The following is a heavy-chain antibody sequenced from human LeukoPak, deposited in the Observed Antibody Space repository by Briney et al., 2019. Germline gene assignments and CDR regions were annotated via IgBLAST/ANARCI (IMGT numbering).Heavy chain of an antibody. V-gene: IGHV4-59*08. Sequence: PSETLSLTCTVSGGSISSYYWSWLRQPPGKGLEWIGYIYYSGSTNYNPSLTSRVTISVDTSKNQFSLKLSSVTAADTAVYYCEGVVVPAAMDYYYYMDVWGKGTTATVSS. J-gene: IGHJ6*03. CDR3: EGVVVPAAMDYYYYMDV. CDR1: GGSISSYY. CDR2: IYYSGST. D-gene: IGHD2-2*01.